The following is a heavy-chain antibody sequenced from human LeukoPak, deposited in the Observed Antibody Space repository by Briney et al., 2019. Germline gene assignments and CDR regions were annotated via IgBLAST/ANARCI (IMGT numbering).Heavy chain of an antibody. J-gene: IGHJ4*02. CDR1: GYTFTGYY. CDR2: INPNNGGT. Sequence: ASVKVSCKASGYTFTGYYMHWVRQAPGQGLGWMVWINPNNGGTKYAHTFQGRVTMTRDMSISTAYMDLSRLRSDHTAVYYCARSGGATDFDFWAQGTLVTVSS. D-gene: IGHD1-26*01. V-gene: IGHV1-2*07. CDR3: ARSGGATDFDF.